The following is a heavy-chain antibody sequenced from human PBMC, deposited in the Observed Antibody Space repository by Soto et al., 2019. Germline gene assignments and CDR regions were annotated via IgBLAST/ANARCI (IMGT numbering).Heavy chain of an antibody. Sequence: QVQLVQSGAEEKKPGASVKVSCKASGYTFTSYAMHWVRQAPGQRLEWMGWINAGNSNTKYSQKFQGRVTITRDTSESTAYMELSSLRSEDKAVYYCARSIVVVTALDYWGQGTLVTVSS. V-gene: IGHV1-3*05. CDR2: INAGNSNT. J-gene: IGHJ4*02. CDR3: ARSIVVVTALDY. D-gene: IGHD2-21*02. CDR1: GYTFTSYA.